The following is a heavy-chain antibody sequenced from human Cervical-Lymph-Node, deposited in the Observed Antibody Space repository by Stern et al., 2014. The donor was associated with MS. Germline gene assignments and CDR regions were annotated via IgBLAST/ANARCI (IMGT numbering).Heavy chain of an antibody. CDR3: AREGDSGLNAFDI. V-gene: IGHV1-69*01. D-gene: IGHD3-16*01. Sequence: VHLVESGAEVKKPGSSVKVSCKASGGTFSSYPISWVRQAPGQGFEWMGGIIPIFGRPNYAQKFQGRVTITADEYTSTVYMELSSLRSDDTAVYFCAREGDSGLNAFDIWGQGTMVTVSS. J-gene: IGHJ3*02. CDR2: IIPIFGRP. CDR1: GGTFSSYP.